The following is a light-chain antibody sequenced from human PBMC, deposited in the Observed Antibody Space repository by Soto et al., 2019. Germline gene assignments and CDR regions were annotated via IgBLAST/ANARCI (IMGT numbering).Light chain of an antibody. Sequence: QSVLTQEPSASGTAGQGVTISCSGSHSNIGSNSVYWYQHLPKTAPKLLLYYNNQRPSGVPDRFSGSRSGTSASLAISGIRSEDEADYYCAAWDDSLRACVFGSGTKVTVL. V-gene: IGLV1-47*02. CDR1: HSNIGSNS. J-gene: IGLJ1*01. CDR2: YNN. CDR3: AAWDDSLRACV.